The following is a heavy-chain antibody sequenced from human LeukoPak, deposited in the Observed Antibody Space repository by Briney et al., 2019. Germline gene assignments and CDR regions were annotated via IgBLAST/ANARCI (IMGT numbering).Heavy chain of an antibody. CDR1: GYRFTSDW. CDR3: ARLSGRVVCSAGSCYIDS. J-gene: IGHJ4*02. V-gene: IGHV5-51*01. CDR2: IYPGDSDT. D-gene: IGHD2-15*01. Sequence: GESLKISCQGSGYRFTSDWIGWVRQMPGKGLEWMGIIYPGDSDTRYSPSFQGQVTISADKSVNTAYLQWSSLKASVTAMYYCARLSGRVVCSAGSCYIDSWGQGTLVTVSS.